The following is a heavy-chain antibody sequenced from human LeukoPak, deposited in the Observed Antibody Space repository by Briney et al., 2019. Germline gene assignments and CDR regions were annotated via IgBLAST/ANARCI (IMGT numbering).Heavy chain of an antibody. V-gene: IGHV3-30*18. CDR1: GFTFSSYG. CDR2: ISYDGSNK. J-gene: IGHJ6*02. Sequence: GGSLRLSCAASGFTFSSYGMHWVRQAPGKGLEWVAVISYDGSNKYYADSVKGRFTISRDNSKNTLYLQMNSLRAEDTAVYYCAKDHRAQLWFSKYYYYGMDVWGQGTTVTVSS. CDR3: AKDHRAQLWFSKYYYYGMDV. D-gene: IGHD5-18*01.